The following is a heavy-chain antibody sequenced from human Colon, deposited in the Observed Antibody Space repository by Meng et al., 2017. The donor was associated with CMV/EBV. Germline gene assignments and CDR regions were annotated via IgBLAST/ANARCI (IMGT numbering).Heavy chain of an antibody. V-gene: IGHV3-74*01. D-gene: IGHD2-21*02. Sequence: GGSLRLSCTASGFTSRSYWMHWVHQAPGKGLVWVSRINKDGGSITYADVVEGRFTISRDNAKNTLYQQMNSLRAEYTAVYYCAKGAASGVTAPDYWGQGTLVTVSS. CDR3: AKGAASGVTAPDY. J-gene: IGHJ4*02. CDR1: GFTSRSYW. CDR2: INKDGGSI.